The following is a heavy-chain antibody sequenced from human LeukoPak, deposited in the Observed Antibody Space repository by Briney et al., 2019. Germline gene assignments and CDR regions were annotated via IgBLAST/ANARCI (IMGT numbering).Heavy chain of an antibody. CDR1: GYXSTNYW. CDR2: IYPDDSDA. CDR3: ARIWLRAFDI. D-gene: IGHD3-16*01. J-gene: IGHJ3*02. Sequence: GESLNFSCTGSGYXSTNYWIAWVRHMRGKGLRCVGIIYPDDSDARYSTSFQGQVTISADKSISTAYLQWSSLKASDTAMYYCARIWLRAFDIWGQGTMVTVSS. V-gene: IGHV5-51*01.